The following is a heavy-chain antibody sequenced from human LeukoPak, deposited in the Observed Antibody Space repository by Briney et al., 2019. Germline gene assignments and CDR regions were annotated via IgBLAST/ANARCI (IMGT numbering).Heavy chain of an antibody. CDR2: IYYSGST. D-gene: IGHD3-3*01. Sequence: SETLPLTCTVSGGSISSSSYYWGWIRQPPGKGLEGIGSIYYSGSTYYNPSLKSRLTIPVDTSKNQFSLKLSSVTAADTAVYYCARDQYDFCSGYSRLGIDYWGQGTLVTVSS. CDR1: GGSISSSSYY. J-gene: IGHJ4*02. CDR3: ARDQYDFCSGYSRLGIDY. V-gene: IGHV4-39*07.